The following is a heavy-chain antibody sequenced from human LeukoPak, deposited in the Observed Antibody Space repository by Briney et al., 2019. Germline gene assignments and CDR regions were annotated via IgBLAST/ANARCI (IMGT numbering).Heavy chain of an antibody. Sequence: SETLSLTCTVSGASISSYYWNWIRQPAGKGLEWIGRIYSSGSTDYNPSLKSRVTMSVDTSKNRFSLRLSSLTAADTAVYFCAGSGWSFDAFDFWGQGTMVTVSS. D-gene: IGHD6-19*01. CDR3: AGSGWSFDAFDF. J-gene: IGHJ3*01. V-gene: IGHV4-4*07. CDR1: GASISSYY. CDR2: IYSSGST.